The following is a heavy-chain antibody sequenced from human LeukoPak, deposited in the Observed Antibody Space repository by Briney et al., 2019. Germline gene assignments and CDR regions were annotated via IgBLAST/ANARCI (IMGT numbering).Heavy chain of an antibody. Sequence: GGSLRLSCAAYGFTFSRYSMSWARQAPGKGLEWVSSISSGSSHIYYADSVKGRFTISRDNAKNSLYLQMNSLRAEDTAVYYCARAEVATPLDVWGQGTTDTVSS. CDR3: ARAEVATPLDV. V-gene: IGHV3-21*01. D-gene: IGHD5-24*01. CDR1: GFTFSRYS. J-gene: IGHJ6*02. CDR2: ISSGSSHI.